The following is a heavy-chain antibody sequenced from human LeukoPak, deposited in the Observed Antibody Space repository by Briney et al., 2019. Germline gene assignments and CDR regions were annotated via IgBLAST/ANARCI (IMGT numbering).Heavy chain of an antibody. D-gene: IGHD5-12*01. Sequence: ASVKVSCKASGYTFTGYYMHWVRQAPGQGLEWMGWINPNSGGTNYAQKFQGRVTMTRDTSISTAYMELSRLISDDTDVYYCARGRGYSGYMPDYWGQGTLVTVSS. CDR3: ARGRGYSGYMPDY. CDR2: INPNSGGT. V-gene: IGHV1-2*02. CDR1: GYTFTGYY. J-gene: IGHJ4*02.